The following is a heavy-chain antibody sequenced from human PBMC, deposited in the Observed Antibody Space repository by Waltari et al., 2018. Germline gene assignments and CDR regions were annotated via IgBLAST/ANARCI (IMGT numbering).Heavy chain of an antibody. J-gene: IGHJ2*01. CDR1: GGTFSSYA. V-gene: IGHV1-69*01. D-gene: IGHD1-26*01. Sequence: QVQLVQSGAEVKKPGSSVTVSCTASGGTFSSYAISWVRQAPGQGLEWMGGIIPIFGTANYAQKFQGRVTITADESTSTAYMELSSLRSEDTAVYYCARDRSGSFYWYFDLWGRGTLVTVSS. CDR3: ARDRSGSFYWYFDL. CDR2: IIPIFGTA.